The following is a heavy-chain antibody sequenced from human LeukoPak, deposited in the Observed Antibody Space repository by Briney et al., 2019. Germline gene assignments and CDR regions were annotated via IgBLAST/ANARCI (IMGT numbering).Heavy chain of an antibody. V-gene: IGHV4-59*01. CDR3: AKDSKIVGATFRSYHYMGV. D-gene: IGHD1-26*01. CDR1: GGSISSYY. CDR2: IYYSGST. J-gene: IGHJ6*03. Sequence: SETLSLTCTVSGGSISSYYWSWLRQPPGKGLEWIGYIYYSGSTNYNPSLKSRVTISVDTSKNQFSLKLSSVTAADTAVYYCAKDSKIVGATFRSYHYMGVWGKGTAVTVSS.